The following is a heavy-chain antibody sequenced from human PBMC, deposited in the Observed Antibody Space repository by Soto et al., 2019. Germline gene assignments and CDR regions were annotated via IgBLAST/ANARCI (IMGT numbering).Heavy chain of an antibody. D-gene: IGHD6-25*01. V-gene: IGHV3-30*18. J-gene: IGHJ6*03. Sequence: GGSLRLSCAASGFTFSSYGMHWVRQAPGKGLEWVAVISYDGSNKYYADSVKGRFTISRDNSKNTLYLQMNSLRAEDTAVYYCAKVGSSVRYHYYMDVWGKGTTVTVSS. CDR2: ISYDGSNK. CDR3: AKVGSSVRYHYYMDV. CDR1: GFTFSSYG.